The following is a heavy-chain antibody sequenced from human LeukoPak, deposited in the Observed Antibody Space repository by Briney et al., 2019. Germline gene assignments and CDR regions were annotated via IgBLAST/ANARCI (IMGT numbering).Heavy chain of an antibody. D-gene: IGHD6-19*01. CDR3: ARGGAGYYFDS. CDR1: GFNFRTKW. Sequence: GGSLTLSCAASGFNFRTKWMSWVRQPPGKGLEWVANLNEDGSEKYYVDSLKGRFTITRGNAENSLYLHMNSLRAEDTAVYYCARGGAGYYFDSWGQGTLLTVSS. V-gene: IGHV3-7*01. J-gene: IGHJ4*02. CDR2: LNEDGSEK.